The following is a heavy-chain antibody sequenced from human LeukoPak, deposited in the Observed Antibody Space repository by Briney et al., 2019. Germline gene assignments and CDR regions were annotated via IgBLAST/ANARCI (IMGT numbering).Heavy chain of an antibody. D-gene: IGHD5-18*01. CDR1: GFTFSSYE. Sequence: QPGGSLRLSCAASGFTFSSYEMNWVRQAPGKGLEWVSYISSSGSTIYYADSVKGRFTISRDNAKNSLYLQMNSLRAEDTAVYYCARDHVDTAMVCFDYWGQGTLVTVYS. CDR3: ARDHVDTAMVCFDY. V-gene: IGHV3-48*03. CDR2: ISSSGSTI. J-gene: IGHJ4*02.